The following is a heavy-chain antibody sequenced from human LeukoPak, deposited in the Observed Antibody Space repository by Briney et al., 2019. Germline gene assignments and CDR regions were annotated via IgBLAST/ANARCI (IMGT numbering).Heavy chain of an antibody. D-gene: IGHD2-15*01. J-gene: IGHJ4*02. CDR2: ISSRSSYI. V-gene: IGHV3-21*01. Sequence: GGSLRLSCAASGFTFSSYSMNWVRQAPGKGLEWVSSISSRSSYIYYADSVKGRFTISRDNAKNSLYLQMNSLRAEVTAVYYCARDGNGYCSGGSCYSCPDYWGQGTLVTVSS. CDR3: ARDGNGYCSGGSCYSCPDY. CDR1: GFTFSSYS.